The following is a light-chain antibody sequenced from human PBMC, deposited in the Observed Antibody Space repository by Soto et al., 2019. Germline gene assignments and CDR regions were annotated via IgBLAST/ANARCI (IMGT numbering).Light chain of an antibody. CDR2: AAS. V-gene: IGKV1-9*01. CDR1: QRISSY. Sequence: IQLTQSPSSLSASVGDRVTITCRASQRISSYLAWYQQKPGKAPMLLIYAASTFPSGVPSRLRCSGSGTDFTLTISSLHPEDFATYYCKQLNSYPLPVGGGTKVDIK. J-gene: IGKJ4*01. CDR3: KQLNSYPLP.